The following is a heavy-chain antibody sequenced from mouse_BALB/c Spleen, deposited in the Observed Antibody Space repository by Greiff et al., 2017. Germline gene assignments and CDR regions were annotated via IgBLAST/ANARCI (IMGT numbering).Heavy chain of an antibody. CDR1: GYTFTSYY. CDR3: ARELTGGYAMDY. Sequence: VQLQESGPELVKPGASVKMSCKASGYTFTSYYIHWVKQRPGQGLEWIGWIYPGDGSTKYNEKFKGKTTLTADKSSSTAYMLLSSLTSEDSAIYFCARELTGGYAMDYWGQGTSVTVSS. D-gene: IGHD4-1*01. CDR2: IYPGDGST. J-gene: IGHJ4*01. V-gene: IGHV1S56*01.